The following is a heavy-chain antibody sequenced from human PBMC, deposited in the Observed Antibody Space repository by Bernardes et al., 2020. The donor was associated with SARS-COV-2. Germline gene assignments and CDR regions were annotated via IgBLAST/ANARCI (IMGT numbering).Heavy chain of an antibody. CDR3: ARGLITMVRGVIIMGYYYGMDV. J-gene: IGHJ6*02. Sequence: VKVSCKASGYTFTSYGISWVRQAPGQGLEWMGWISAYNGNTNYAQKLQGRVTMTTDTSTSTAYMELRSLRSDDTAVYYCARGLITMVRGVIIMGYYYGMDVWGQGTTVTVSS. D-gene: IGHD3-10*01. V-gene: IGHV1-18*01. CDR2: ISAYNGNT. CDR1: GYTFTSYG.